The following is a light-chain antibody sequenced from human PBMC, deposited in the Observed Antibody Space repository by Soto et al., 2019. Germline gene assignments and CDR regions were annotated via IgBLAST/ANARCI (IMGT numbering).Light chain of an antibody. Sequence: DIVMTQSPLSLPVIPGEPASISCRSSQSLLHSNGYNYLDWYLQKPGQSPQLLIYLGSNRASGVPDRFSGSGSGTEFTLKISRVEAEDVGVYYCMQALQTPRTFGQGTKVEIK. CDR1: QSLLHSNGYNY. V-gene: IGKV2-28*01. CDR3: MQALQTPRT. CDR2: LGS. J-gene: IGKJ1*01.